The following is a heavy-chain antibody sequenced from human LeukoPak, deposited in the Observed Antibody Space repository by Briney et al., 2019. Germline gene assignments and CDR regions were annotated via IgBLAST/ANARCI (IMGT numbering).Heavy chain of an antibody. CDR3: ARDHEDYSSSDAFDI. Sequence: SQTLSLTCAISGDSVSSCSAAWNWITQSPSRGLEWLGRTYYRSRWYNDYALSVKSQISINPDTSKNQFSLQLNSVTPEDTAVYYCARDHEDYSSSDAFDIWGQGTLVTVSS. V-gene: IGHV6-1*01. D-gene: IGHD6-6*01. J-gene: IGHJ3*02. CDR1: GDSVSSCSAA. CDR2: TYYRSRWYN.